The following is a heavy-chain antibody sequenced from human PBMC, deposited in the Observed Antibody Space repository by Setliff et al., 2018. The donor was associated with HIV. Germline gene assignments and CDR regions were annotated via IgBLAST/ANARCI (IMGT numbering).Heavy chain of an antibody. CDR1: GGSITSGSYY. J-gene: IGHJ4*02. D-gene: IGHD3-10*01. CDR2: IYSNGRT. CDR3: ARGSYTVRIDY. Sequence: SETLSLTCTASGGSITSGSYYWSWIRQPAGKGLEWIGRIYSNGRTTHNPSLKSRVTILRDTSENQFSLRPSSVTAADTAVYYCARGSYTVRIDYWGQGTRVTVSS. V-gene: IGHV4-61*02.